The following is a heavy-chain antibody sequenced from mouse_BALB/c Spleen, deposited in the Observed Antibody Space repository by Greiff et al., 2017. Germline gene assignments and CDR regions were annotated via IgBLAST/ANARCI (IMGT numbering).Heavy chain of an antibody. Sequence: EVKLMESGPSLVKPSQTLSLTCSVTGDSITSGYWNWIRKFPGNKLEYMGYISYSGSTYYNPSLKSRISITRDTSKNQYYLQLNSVTTEDTATYYCARSHYYGSYYFDYWGQGTTLTVSS. CDR3: ARSHYYGSYYFDY. CDR1: GDSITSGY. J-gene: IGHJ2*01. CDR2: ISYSGST. D-gene: IGHD1-1*01. V-gene: IGHV3-8*02.